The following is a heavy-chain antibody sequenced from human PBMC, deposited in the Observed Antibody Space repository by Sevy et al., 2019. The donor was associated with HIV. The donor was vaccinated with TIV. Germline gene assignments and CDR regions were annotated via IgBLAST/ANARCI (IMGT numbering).Heavy chain of an antibody. CDR3: ARDLFSGSYYENY. V-gene: IGHV3-7*01. D-gene: IGHD1-26*01. CDR1: GFTLSNYW. J-gene: IGHJ4*02. Sequence: GGSLRLSCAASGFTLSNYWMSWVRQAPGKGLEWVANIKQDGSDKYYVDSVKGRFTISRDNANNSLYLQMNSLRAEDTAVYYCARDLFSGSYYENYWGQGTLVTVSS. CDR2: IKQDGSDK.